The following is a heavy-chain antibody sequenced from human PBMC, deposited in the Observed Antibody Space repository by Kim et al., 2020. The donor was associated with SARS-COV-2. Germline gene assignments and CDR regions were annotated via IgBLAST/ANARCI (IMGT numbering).Heavy chain of an antibody. CDR2: IYYSGST. CDR1: GGSISSSSYY. D-gene: IGHD2-21*01. V-gene: IGHV4-39*01. J-gene: IGHJ4*02. Sequence: SETLSLTCTVSGGSISSSSYYWGWIRQPPGKGLEWIGSIYYSGSTYYNPSLKSRVTISVDTSKNQFSLKLSSVTAADTAVYYCARHRYQGGGDDFFDYWGQGTLVTVSS. CDR3: ARHRYQGGGDDFFDY.